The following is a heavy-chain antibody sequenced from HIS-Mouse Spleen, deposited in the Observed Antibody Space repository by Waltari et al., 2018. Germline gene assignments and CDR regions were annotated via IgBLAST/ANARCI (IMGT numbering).Heavy chain of an antibody. Sequence: QVQLQQWGAGLLKPSETLSLTCAVYGGSFSGYYWSWIRQPPGKGLEWIGEINHSGSTNYNPSLKSRVTISVDTSKNQFSLKLSSVTAADTAVYYCASGDPLDYWGQGTLVTVSS. J-gene: IGHJ4*02. D-gene: IGHD3-10*01. V-gene: IGHV4-34*01. CDR3: ASGDPLDY. CDR1: GGSFSGYY. CDR2: INHSGST.